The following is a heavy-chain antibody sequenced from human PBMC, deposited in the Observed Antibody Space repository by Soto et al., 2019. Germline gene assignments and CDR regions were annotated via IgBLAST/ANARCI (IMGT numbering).Heavy chain of an antibody. J-gene: IGHJ4*02. CDR2: IIPILGIA. CDR3: AAVDCSSTSCYSAIDY. V-gene: IGHV1-69*02. CDR1: GGTFSSYT. Sequence: QVQLVQSGAEVKKPGSSVKVSCKASGGTFSSYTIHWVRQAPGQGLEWMGRIIPILGIANYAQKFQGRVTITADQSTSTAYMELSSLRSEDTAVYYCAAVDCSSTSCYSAIDYWGQGTLVTVSS. D-gene: IGHD2-2*01.